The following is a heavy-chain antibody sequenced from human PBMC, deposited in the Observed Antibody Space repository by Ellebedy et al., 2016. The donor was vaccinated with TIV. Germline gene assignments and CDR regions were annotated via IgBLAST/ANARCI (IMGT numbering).Heavy chain of an antibody. V-gene: IGHV1-46*01. Sequence: ASVKVSCKASGYTFTSYYMHWVRQAPGQGLEWMGIINPSGGSTSYAQKFQGRVTMTRDTSTSTVYMELSRLRSDDTAVYYCARDGTGSTALDYWGQGTLVTVSS. J-gene: IGHJ4*02. CDR1: GYTFTSYY. CDR3: ARDGTGSTALDY. D-gene: IGHD1-26*01. CDR2: INPSGGST.